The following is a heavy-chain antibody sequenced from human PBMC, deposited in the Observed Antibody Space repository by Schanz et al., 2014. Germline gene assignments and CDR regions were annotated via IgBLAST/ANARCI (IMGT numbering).Heavy chain of an antibody. CDR3: ARSYSSGWYPYYYGMDV. CDR2: ISSSSGYT. CDR1: GFTFSDYY. D-gene: IGHD6-19*01. J-gene: IGHJ6*02. Sequence: QVQLVESGGGLVKPGGPLRLSCVASGFTFSDYYMSWIRQAPGKGLEWVSYISSSSGYTNYADSVKGRFTISRDNAKNSLYLQMNSLRAEDTAVYYCARSYSSGWYPYYYGMDVWGQGTTVTVSS. V-gene: IGHV3-11*06.